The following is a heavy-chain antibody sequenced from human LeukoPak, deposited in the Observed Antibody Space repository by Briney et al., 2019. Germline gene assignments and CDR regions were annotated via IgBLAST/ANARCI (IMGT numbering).Heavy chain of an antibody. CDR3: ARGGVDFGVGINWDY. D-gene: IGHD3-3*01. V-gene: IGHV3-48*01. Sequence: GGFLRLSCAASGFTFSSYSMNWVRQAPGKGLEWVSYISSSSSTIYYADSVKGRFTISRDNAKNSLYLQMNSLRAEDTAVYYCARGGVDFGVGINWDYWGQGTLVTVSS. J-gene: IGHJ4*02. CDR2: ISSSSSTI. CDR1: GFTFSSYS.